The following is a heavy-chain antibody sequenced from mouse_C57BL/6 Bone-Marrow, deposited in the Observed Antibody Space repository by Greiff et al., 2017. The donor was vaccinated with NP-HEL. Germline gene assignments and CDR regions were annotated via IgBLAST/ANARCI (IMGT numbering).Heavy chain of an antibody. CDR1: GYTFTSYW. V-gene: IGHV1-69*01. CDR3: AREPYYGSSHYAMDY. J-gene: IGHJ4*01. Sequence: VQLQQSGAELVMPGASVKLSCKASGYTFTSYWMHWVKQRPGQGLEWIGEIDPSDSYTNSNQKFKGKSTLTVDKSSSTAYMQLSSLTSEDSAVYYCAREPYYGSSHYAMDYWGQGTSVTVSS. CDR2: IDPSDSYT. D-gene: IGHD1-1*01.